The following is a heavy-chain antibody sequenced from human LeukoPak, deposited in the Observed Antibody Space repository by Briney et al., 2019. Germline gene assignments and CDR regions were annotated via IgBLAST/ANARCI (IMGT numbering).Heavy chain of an antibody. V-gene: IGHV3-21*01. CDR1: GFTFSSSS. CDR2: ISGSSYHI. Sequence: GGSLRLSCAASGFTFSSSSMNWVRRAPGKGLEWVSSISGSSYHIYYADSVKGRFTISRDNAKNSLHLQMNSLQAEDTAVYYCARDINCDFDDWGQGTLVSVSS. CDR3: ARDINCDFDD. D-gene: IGHD1-1*01. J-gene: IGHJ4*02.